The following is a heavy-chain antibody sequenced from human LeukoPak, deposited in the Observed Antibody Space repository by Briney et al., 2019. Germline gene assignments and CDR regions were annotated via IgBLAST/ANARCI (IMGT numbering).Heavy chain of an antibody. CDR2: IKNKAGRYTA. Sequence: GGSLRLSCAASGFTFTSHYMDWVRQAPGEGLEWVGRIKNKAGRYTAEYAASVKGRFTVSRDDSKNSVYLQMNSLKTEDTAVYYCARDWATALGYWGQGTLVTVSS. J-gene: IGHJ4*02. CDR3: ARDWATALGY. D-gene: IGHD1-26*01. V-gene: IGHV3-72*01. CDR1: GFTFTSHY.